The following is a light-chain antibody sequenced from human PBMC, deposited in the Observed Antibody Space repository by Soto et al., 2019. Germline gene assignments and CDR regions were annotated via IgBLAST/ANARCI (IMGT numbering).Light chain of an antibody. CDR1: HSVGPY. V-gene: IGKV3-11*01. CDR2: DPS. Sequence: EIVLTRSPATLLFSPGEKATLSCRASHSVGPYLAWYQQRPGLAPRLLIYDPSNRATGIPARSSGSGSGTDFTLTISSLEPEDFAVYYCQQRGSWITFGQGTRLEIK. CDR3: QQRGSWIT. J-gene: IGKJ5*01.